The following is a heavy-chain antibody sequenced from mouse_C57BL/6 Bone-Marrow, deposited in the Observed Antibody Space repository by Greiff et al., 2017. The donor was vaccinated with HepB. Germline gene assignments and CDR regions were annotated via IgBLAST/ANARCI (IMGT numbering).Heavy chain of an antibody. CDR3: ASLNWDAMDY. CDR1: GFTFSDYY. CDR2: ISNGGGST. Sequence: EVQLVESGGGLVQPGGSLKLSCAASGFTFSDYYMYWVRQTPEKRLEWVAYISNGGGSTYYPDTVKGRFTISRDNAKNTLYLQMSRLKSADTAMYYCASLNWDAMDYWGQGTSVTVSS. J-gene: IGHJ4*01. V-gene: IGHV5-12*01. D-gene: IGHD4-1*02.